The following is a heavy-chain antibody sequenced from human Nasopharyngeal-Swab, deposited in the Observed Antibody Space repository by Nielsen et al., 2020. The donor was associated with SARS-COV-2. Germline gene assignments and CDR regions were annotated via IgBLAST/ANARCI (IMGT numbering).Heavy chain of an antibody. J-gene: IGHJ3*02. CDR1: GFTFSDYC. CDR2: ISTTGSSK. Sequence: GSLSLSCVASGFTFSDYCMSWIRQAPGKGLEWVSHISTTGSSKYYADSLKGRFTISRDNDKNSLYLQMNSLRAEDTALYYCAKVKSGTSYDAFDIWGQGTMVTVSS. CDR3: AKVKSGTSYDAFDI. V-gene: IGHV3-11*01. D-gene: IGHD1-26*01.